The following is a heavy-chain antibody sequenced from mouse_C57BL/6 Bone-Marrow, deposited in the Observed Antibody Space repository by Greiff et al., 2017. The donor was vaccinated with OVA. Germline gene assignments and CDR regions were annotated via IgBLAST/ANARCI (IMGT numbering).Heavy chain of an antibody. CDR3: TRFPGSSEAWFAH. V-gene: IGHV1-15*01. CDR1: GYTFTDYE. Sequence: VQLQQSGAELVRPGASVTLSCKASGYTFTDYEMHWVKQTPVHGLEWIGAIDPETGGTAYNQKFKGKAILTADKSSSTAYMELRSLTSEDSAVYYCTRFPGSSEAWFAHWGQGTLVTVSA. D-gene: IGHD1-1*01. J-gene: IGHJ3*01. CDR2: IDPETGGT.